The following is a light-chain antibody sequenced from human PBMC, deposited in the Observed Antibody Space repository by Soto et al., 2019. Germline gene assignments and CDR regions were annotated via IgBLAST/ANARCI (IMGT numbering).Light chain of an antibody. V-gene: IGLV2-14*01. J-gene: IGLJ1*01. Sequence: QSALTQPASVSGSPGQSITISCTGTSSDVGGYNYVSWFQHHPGKAPKLIIYEVSYRPSGVSARFSGSKSGDTASLTISGLQAEDEADYYCSSFTNTITRYAFGTVTKLTVL. CDR2: EVS. CDR1: SSDVGGYNY. CDR3: SSFTNTITRYA.